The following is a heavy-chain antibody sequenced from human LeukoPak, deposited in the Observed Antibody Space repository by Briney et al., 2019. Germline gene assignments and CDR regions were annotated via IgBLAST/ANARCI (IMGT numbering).Heavy chain of an antibody. CDR3: ARGTSCGSKCFFDY. CDR2: LDSSGST. J-gene: IGHJ4*02. D-gene: IGHD2-21*01. Sequence: SETLSLTCAVSGGSISNFFWSWIRQPAGKGLEWIGRLDSSGSTNYNSSLKSRVTMSIDRSQFSLRLTSVTAADTAIYYCARGTSCGSKCFFDYWGQGILVTVSS. CDR1: GGSISNFF. V-gene: IGHV4-4*07.